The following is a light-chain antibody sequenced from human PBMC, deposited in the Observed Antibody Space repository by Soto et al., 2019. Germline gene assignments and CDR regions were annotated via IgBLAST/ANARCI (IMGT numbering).Light chain of an antibody. CDR1: TSYIGSNV. J-gene: IGLJ2*01. CDR2: GND. V-gene: IGLV1-44*01. Sequence: QAVLTQPPSASGTPGQRVTISCSDSTSYIGSNVINWYQQLPGTDPTLLIWGNDQRPSGVPDRISGSKSGTSASLAISGLQSEDEGDYYCAAWCDSLSGVGFGGGTKLTVL. CDR3: AAWCDSLSGVG.